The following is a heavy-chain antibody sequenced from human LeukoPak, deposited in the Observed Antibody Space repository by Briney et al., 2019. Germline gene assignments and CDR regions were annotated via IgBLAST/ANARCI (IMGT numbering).Heavy chain of an antibody. CDR1: GYTFTGYY. CDR2: INPNSGGT. Sequence: ASVKVSCKASGYTFTGYYMHWVRQAPGQGLERMGWINPNSGGTNYAQKFQGRVTMTRDTSISTAYMELSRLRSDDTAVYYCARVMPTYYYDSSGYYAYDYWGQGTLVTVSS. V-gene: IGHV1-2*02. J-gene: IGHJ4*02. CDR3: ARVMPTYYYDSSGYYAYDY. D-gene: IGHD3-22*01.